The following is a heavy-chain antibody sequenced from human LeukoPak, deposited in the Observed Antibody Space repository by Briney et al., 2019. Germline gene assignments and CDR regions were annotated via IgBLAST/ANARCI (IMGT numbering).Heavy chain of an antibody. V-gene: IGHV3-23*01. CDR3: AKYVSARGPPYALAV. D-gene: IGHD2/OR15-2a*01. CDR2: ISASGGNT. Sequence: GGSLRLSCAASGFTFSSYAMQWVRQAPGKGLEWVSGISASGGNTWYADSVKGRFTISRDNSKNTLYLQMNSLRAEDTAVYYCAKYVSARGPPYALAVWGQGTTVTVSS. CDR1: GFTFSSYA. J-gene: IGHJ6*02.